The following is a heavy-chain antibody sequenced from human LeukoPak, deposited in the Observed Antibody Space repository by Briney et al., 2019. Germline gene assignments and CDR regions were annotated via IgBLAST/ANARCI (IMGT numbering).Heavy chain of an antibody. D-gene: IGHD3-3*01. CDR3: ARSEGSEKDDAFDI. Sequence: PGGSLRLSCAASGFTFSSYSMNWVRQAPGKGLEWVANMNQDGSLQYYVDSVKGRFTISRDNAKNSLYLQMNSLRAEDTAVYYCARSEGSEKDDAFDIWGQGTMVTVSS. J-gene: IGHJ3*02. V-gene: IGHV3-7*03. CDR2: MNQDGSLQ. CDR1: GFTFSSYS.